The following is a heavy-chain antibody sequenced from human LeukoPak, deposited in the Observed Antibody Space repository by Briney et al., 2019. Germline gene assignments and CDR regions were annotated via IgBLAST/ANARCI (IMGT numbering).Heavy chain of an antibody. D-gene: IGHD5-24*01. CDR3: ARGYKYAFDN. CDR2: IGIDSGNT. J-gene: IGHJ4*02. CDR1: GFTFSDYS. Sequence: GGSLRLSCAAPGFTFSDYSMNWVRQAPGKGLEWISYIGIDSGNTNYADSVKGRFTISGDKAKNSLYLQMNSLRVEDTAVYYCARGYKYAFDNWGQGTLVTVSS. V-gene: IGHV3-48*01.